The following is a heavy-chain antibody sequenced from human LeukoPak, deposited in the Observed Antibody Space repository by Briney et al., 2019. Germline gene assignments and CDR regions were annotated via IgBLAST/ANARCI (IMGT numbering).Heavy chain of an antibody. CDR2: IIPIFGTA. J-gene: IGHJ4*02. Sequence: ASVKVSCTASGGTFSSYAISWVRQAPGQGLEWMGGIIPIFGTANYAQKFQGRVTITADESTSTAYMELSSLRSEDTAVYYCARAGLIVGATPLGGFDYWGQGNLVTVSS. CDR3: ARAGLIVGATPLGGFDY. V-gene: IGHV1-69*01. D-gene: IGHD1-26*01. CDR1: GGTFSSYA.